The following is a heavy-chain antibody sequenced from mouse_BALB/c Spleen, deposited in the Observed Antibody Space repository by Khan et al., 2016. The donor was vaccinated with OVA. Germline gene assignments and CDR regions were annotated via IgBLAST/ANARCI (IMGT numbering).Heavy chain of an antibody. Sequence: QVQLQQSGPELVKPGASVKMSCKASGYTFTDYVLTWVKQRTGQGLEWIGEIYPGSNNTYYNEKFKGKATLTADKSSNTAYIQLSSLTFEDSAVYFCASGGYGTSGAYWGQGTLVTVSA. CDR3: ASGGYGTSGAY. J-gene: IGHJ3*01. V-gene: IGHV1-81*01. CDR1: GYTFTDYV. CDR2: IYPGSNNT. D-gene: IGHD1-1*01.